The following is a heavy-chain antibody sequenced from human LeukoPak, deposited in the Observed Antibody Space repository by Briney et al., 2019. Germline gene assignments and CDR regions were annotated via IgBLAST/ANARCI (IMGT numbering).Heavy chain of an antibody. CDR3: ARGSYVRGFLEWLSSYYYFDY. Sequence: ASVKVSCKASGGTFSSYAISWVRQAPGQGLEWMGGIIPIFGTANYAQKFQGRVTITADESTSTAYMELSSLRSEDTAVYYCARGSYVRGFLEWLSSYYYFDYWGQGTLVTVSS. V-gene: IGHV1-69*01. CDR2: IIPIFGTA. J-gene: IGHJ4*02. CDR1: GGTFSSYA. D-gene: IGHD3-3*01.